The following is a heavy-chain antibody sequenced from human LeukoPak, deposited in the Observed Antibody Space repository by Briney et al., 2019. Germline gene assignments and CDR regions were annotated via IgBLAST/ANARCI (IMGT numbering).Heavy chain of an antibody. V-gene: IGHV4-59*08. D-gene: IGHD6-13*01. J-gene: IGHJ5*02. CDR3: AGLSRSWYTPFDP. Sequence: SETLSLTCTVSGGSISSYYWSWIRQPPGKGLEWIGYIYYSGSTNYNPSLKSRVTISVDTSKNQFSLKLSSVTAADTAVYYCAGLSRSWYTPFDPWGQGTLVTVSS. CDR2: IYYSGST. CDR1: GGSISSYY.